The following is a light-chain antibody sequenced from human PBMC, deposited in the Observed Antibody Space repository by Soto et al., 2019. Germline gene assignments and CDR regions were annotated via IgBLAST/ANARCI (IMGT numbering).Light chain of an antibody. CDR3: CSYGGSNNMI. CDR1: SSDVGTYNL. CDR2: EVN. V-gene: IGLV2-23*02. Sequence: QSVLTQPASVSGSPGQSISISCAVTSSDVGTYNLVSWYQHHPGKAPSLMIYEVNKRPSGVSNRFSGSKSGNTASLTISGLQAEDEADYYCCSYGGSNNMIFGGGTKLTVL. J-gene: IGLJ2*01.